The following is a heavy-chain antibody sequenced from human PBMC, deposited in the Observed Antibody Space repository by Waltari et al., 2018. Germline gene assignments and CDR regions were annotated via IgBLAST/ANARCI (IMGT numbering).Heavy chain of an antibody. J-gene: IGHJ4*02. D-gene: IGHD3-22*01. V-gene: IGHV4-59*01. CDR3: ARVGAPSSGFQRSQPFDY. Sequence: QVQLQESGPGLVKPSETLSLTCTVSGGSITSYYWSWIRQSPGKGLEWIGYIYYSGSTNSNPSLKSRLTISVDRSNNQFSLNLTSMTAADTAVYYFARVGAPSSGFQRSQPFDYWGQGTLVTVSS. CDR1: GGSITSYY. CDR2: IYYSGST.